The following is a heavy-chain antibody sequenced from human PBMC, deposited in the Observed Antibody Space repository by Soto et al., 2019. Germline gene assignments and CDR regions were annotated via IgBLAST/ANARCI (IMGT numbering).Heavy chain of an antibody. Sequence: QVQLQQWGAGPLRPLETLSLTCGVSGGSFRGVYWAWIRQSPGKGLEWIGEINDRGSINYNPSLKSRVSISVDTSKNHYSLNLRSVTAADTAVYYCARESHDILTGPPWVWYFDLWGRGTLVTVSS. D-gene: IGHD3-9*01. V-gene: IGHV4-34*01. CDR1: GGSFRGVY. CDR2: INDRGSI. CDR3: ARESHDILTGPPWVWYFDL. J-gene: IGHJ2*01.